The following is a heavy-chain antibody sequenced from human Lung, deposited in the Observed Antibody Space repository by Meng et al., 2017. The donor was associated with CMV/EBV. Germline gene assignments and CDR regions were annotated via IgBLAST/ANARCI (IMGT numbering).Heavy chain of an antibody. D-gene: IGHD6-13*01. V-gene: IGHV3-7*01. CDR1: GFTFSSYW. CDR3: ARDDIAAAGLYGMDV. J-gene: IGHJ6*02. Sequence: GEXXTISCAASGFTFSSYWMSWVRQAPGKGLEWVANIKQDGSEKYYVDSVKGRFTISRDNAKNSLYLQMNSLRAEDTAVYYCARDDIAAAGLYGMDVWGQGTTVTVSS. CDR2: IKQDGSEK.